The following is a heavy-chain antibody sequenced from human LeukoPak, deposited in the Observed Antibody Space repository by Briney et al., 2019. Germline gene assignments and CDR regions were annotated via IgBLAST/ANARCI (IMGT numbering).Heavy chain of an antibody. J-gene: IGHJ4*02. CDR2: IYSGGST. D-gene: IGHD6-13*01. CDR3: ARDPGGSAAGTGY. Sequence: PGGSLRLSCAASGFTVSSNYMSWVRQAPGKGLEWVSVIYSGGSTYYADSVKGRFTISRDNSKNTLYLQMNSLRAEDTAVYYCARDPGGSAAGTGYWGQGTLVTVFS. CDR1: GFTVSSNY. V-gene: IGHV3-66*01.